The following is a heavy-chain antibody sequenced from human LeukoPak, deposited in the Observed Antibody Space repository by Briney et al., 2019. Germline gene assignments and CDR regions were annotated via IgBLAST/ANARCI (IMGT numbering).Heavy chain of an antibody. J-gene: IGHJ4*02. CDR2: IIPIFGTA. CDR1: GGTFSSYV. V-gene: IGHV1-69*05. Sequence: ASVKVSCKASGGTFSSYVISWVRQAPGPGLEWMGGIIPIFGTANYAQKFQGRVTITTDESTSTAYMELSSQRSEDTAVYYCARVNRDCSSTSCYNYFDYWGQGTLVTVSS. D-gene: IGHD2-2*02. CDR3: ARVNRDCSSTSCYNYFDY.